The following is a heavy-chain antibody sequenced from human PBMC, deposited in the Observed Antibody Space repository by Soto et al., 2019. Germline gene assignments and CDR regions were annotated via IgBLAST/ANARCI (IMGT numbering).Heavy chain of an antibody. Sequence: SETLSLTCAFYGGSFSCYYWSWIRQPPGKGLEWIGEINHSGSTNYNPSLKSRVTISVDTSKNQFSLKLSSVTAADTAVYYCARGFTDDFWSGYSNAGNWFDPWGQGTLVTVSS. J-gene: IGHJ5*02. V-gene: IGHV4-34*01. CDR3: ARGFTDDFWSGYSNAGNWFDP. CDR2: INHSGST. D-gene: IGHD3-3*01. CDR1: GGSFSCYY.